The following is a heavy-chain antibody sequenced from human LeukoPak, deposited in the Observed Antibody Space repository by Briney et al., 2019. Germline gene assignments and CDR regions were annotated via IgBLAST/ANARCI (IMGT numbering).Heavy chain of an antibody. J-gene: IGHJ4*02. V-gene: IGHV1-69*04. CDR3: AKDYDFWSGYGGYYFDY. CDR2: IIPILGIA. D-gene: IGHD3-3*01. CDR1: GGTFSSYA. Sequence: ASVKVSCKASGGTFSSYAISWVRQAPGQGLEWMGRIIPILGIANYAQKFQGRVTITADKSTSTAYMELSSLRAEDTAVYYCAKDYDFWSGYGGYYFDYWGQGTLVTVSS.